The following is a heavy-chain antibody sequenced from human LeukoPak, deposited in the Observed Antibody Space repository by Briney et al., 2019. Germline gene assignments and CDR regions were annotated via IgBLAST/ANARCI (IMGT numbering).Heavy chain of an antibody. CDR3: ARGGLYCGGDCYSFDY. J-gene: IGHJ4*02. D-gene: IGHD2-21*02. CDR1: GGTFSSYA. CDR2: IIPIFGTA. V-gene: IGHV1-69*05. Sequence: SVKVSCKASGGTFSSYAISRVRQAPGQGLEWMGRIIPIFGTANYAQKFQGRVTITTDGSTRTAYMELSSLRSEDTAVYYCARGGLYCGGDCYSFDYWGQGTLVTVSS.